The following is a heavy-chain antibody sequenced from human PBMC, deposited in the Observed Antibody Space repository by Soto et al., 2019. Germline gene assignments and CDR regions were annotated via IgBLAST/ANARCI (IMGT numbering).Heavy chain of an antibody. V-gene: IGHV5-51*01. CDR3: ARGDNYYDSSGYYPTLFDP. D-gene: IGHD3-22*01. CDR2: IYPGDSDT. Sequence: PGESLKISCKGSGYSFTSYWIGWVRQMPGKGLEWMGIIYPGDSDTRYSPSFQGQVTISADKSISTAYLQWSSLKASDTAMYYCARGDNYYDSSGYYPTLFDPWGQGTLVTVSS. CDR1: GYSFTSYW. J-gene: IGHJ5*02.